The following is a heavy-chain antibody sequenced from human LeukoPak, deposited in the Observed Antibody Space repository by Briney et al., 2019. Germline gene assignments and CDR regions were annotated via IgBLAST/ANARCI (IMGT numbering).Heavy chain of an antibody. D-gene: IGHD2-15*01. J-gene: IGHJ5*02. Sequence: ASVKVSCKASGYTFNNYGISWVRQAPGQGLEWMGWISPYNRNTDYAQKFQGRLTMTTDTSTNTVYVELRNLGYDDTAIYYCARDWGSTTTPNWFDPWGQGTLVTVSS. CDR3: ARDWGSTTTPNWFDP. CDR2: ISPYNRNT. CDR1: GYTFNNYG. V-gene: IGHV1-18*01.